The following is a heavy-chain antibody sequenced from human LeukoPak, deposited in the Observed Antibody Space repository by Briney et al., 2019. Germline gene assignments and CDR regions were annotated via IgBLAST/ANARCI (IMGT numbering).Heavy chain of an antibody. Sequence: GGSLRLSCAASGFTFSSYAMSWVRQAPGKGLDWVSSISPTSAYIYYQDSVKGRFTISRDDAKNTLHLQMNSLRVEDTAVYYCARGDPSWGVVVISEAHYWGQGTLVTVSS. CDR3: ARGDPSWGVVVISEAHY. V-gene: IGHV3-21*01. CDR1: GFTFSSYA. D-gene: IGHD3-22*01. J-gene: IGHJ4*02. CDR2: ISPTSAYI.